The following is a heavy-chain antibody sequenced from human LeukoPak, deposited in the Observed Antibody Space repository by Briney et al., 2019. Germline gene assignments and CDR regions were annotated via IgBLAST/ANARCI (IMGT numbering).Heavy chain of an antibody. Sequence: SETLSLTCSVSGGSISSNSNYWAWIRQPPGKGLEWIGNIYFSGSTYSNPSLKSRLTISVDTSKNQFSLRLNSVTAADTAVYYCARTSRIAVGGTAFQHWGQGTLVTVSS. CDR3: ARTSRIAVGGTAFQH. V-gene: IGHV4-39*07. D-gene: IGHD6-19*01. CDR2: IYFSGST. CDR1: GGSISSNSNY. J-gene: IGHJ1*01.